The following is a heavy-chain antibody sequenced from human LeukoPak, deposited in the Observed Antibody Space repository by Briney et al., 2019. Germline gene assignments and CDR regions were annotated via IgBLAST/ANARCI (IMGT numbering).Heavy chain of an antibody. CDR2: INHSGSN. CDR1: GESFSDYY. Sequence: SETLSLTCAVYGESFSDYYWSWIRQSPEKGLEWVGEINHSGSNNYNPSLKRRLTISVDTSKSQFSLKLNSIIAADTAVYYCARVDSWSSIDSWGQGTLLTVSS. V-gene: IGHV4-34*01. CDR3: ARVDSWSSIDS. D-gene: IGHD6-6*01. J-gene: IGHJ4*02.